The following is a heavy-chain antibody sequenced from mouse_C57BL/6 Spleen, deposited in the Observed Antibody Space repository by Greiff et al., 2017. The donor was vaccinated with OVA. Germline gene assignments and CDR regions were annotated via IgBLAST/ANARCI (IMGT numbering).Heavy chain of an antibody. CDR2: IYWDDDK. J-gene: IGHJ3*01. CDR3: ARKMDSSEPWFAD. Sequence: QVTLKESGPGILQSSQTLSLTCSFSGFSLRTSGMGVSWIRQPSGKGLEWLAHIYWDDDKRYNPSLKRRLTISKDTSRNQVFLKITSVDTADTTTYYCARKMDSSEPWFADWGQGTLVTVSA. D-gene: IGHD3-2*02. CDR1: GFSLRTSGMG. V-gene: IGHV8-12*01.